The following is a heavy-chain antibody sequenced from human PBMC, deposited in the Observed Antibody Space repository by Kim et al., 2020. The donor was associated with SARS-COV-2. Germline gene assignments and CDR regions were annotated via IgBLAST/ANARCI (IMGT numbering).Heavy chain of an antibody. CDR2: ISSSSSYI. D-gene: IGHD1-26*01. V-gene: IGHV3-21*01. CDR1: GFTFSSYS. CDR3: ARDHFSGSYWGKDFDY. J-gene: IGHJ4*02. Sequence: GGSLRLSCAASGFTFSSYSMNWVRQAPGKGLEWVSSISSSSSYIYYADSVKGRFTISRDNAKNSLYLQMNSLRAEDTAVYYCARDHFSGSYWGKDFDYWGQGTLVTVSS.